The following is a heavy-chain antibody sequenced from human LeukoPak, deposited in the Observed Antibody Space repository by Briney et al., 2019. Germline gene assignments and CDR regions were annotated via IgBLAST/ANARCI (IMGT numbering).Heavy chain of an antibody. Sequence: GGSLRLSCAASGFTFSDYNMNWVRQAPGKGLEWVSYITNGGSTIHHADSVKGRFTISRDNAKKTLYLEMNTLRAEDTALYFCVRDRAYSTFDYWGQGTLVTVSS. V-gene: IGHV3-11*04. CDR2: ITNGGSTI. CDR1: GFTFSDYN. D-gene: IGHD2/OR15-2a*01. CDR3: VRDRAYSTFDY. J-gene: IGHJ4*02.